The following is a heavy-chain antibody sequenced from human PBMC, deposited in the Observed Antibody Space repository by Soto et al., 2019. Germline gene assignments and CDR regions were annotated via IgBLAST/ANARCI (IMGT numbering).Heavy chain of an antibody. CDR3: ARAPSIAARNDAFDI. J-gene: IGHJ3*02. CDR1: GGSFSGYY. D-gene: IGHD6-6*01. CDR2: INHSGST. Sequence: SETLSLTCAVSGGSFSGYYWSWIRQPPGKGLEWIGEINHSGSTNYNPSLKSQVTISVDTSKNQFSLKLSSVTAADTAVYYCARAPSIAARNDAFDIWGQGTMVTVSS. V-gene: IGHV4-34*01.